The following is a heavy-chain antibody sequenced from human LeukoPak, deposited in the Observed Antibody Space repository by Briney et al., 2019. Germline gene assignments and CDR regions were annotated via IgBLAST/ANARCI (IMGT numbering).Heavy chain of an antibody. CDR1: GGTFSSYA. V-gene: IGHV1-69*13. Sequence: ASVKVSCKASGGTFSSYAISWVRQAPGQGLEWMGGIIPIFGTANHAQKFQGRVTITADESTSTAYMELSSLRSEDTAVYYCAIRYRFVTNYFDPWGQGTLVTVSS. D-gene: IGHD1-7*01. CDR3: AIRYRFVTNYFDP. J-gene: IGHJ5*02. CDR2: IIPIFGTA.